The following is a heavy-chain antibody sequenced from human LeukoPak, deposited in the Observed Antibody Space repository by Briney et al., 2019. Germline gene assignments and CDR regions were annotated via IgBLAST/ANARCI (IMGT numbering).Heavy chain of an antibody. D-gene: IGHD5-12*01. V-gene: IGHV4-4*07. CDR2: IYSSGSN. CDR1: GGSISGYL. Sequence: KPSETLSLTCTVSGGSISGYLWSWIRQPAGKGLEWIGRIYSSGSNNYNPSLKSRVTMSLDTSKNHLSLNLSSVTAADTAVYYCAREPTSGREPTSGRPLDYWGQGTLVTVSS. J-gene: IGHJ4*02. CDR3: AREPTSGREPTSGRPLDY.